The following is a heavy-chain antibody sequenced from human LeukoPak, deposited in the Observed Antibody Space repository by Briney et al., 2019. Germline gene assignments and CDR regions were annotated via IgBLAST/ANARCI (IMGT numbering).Heavy chain of an antibody. Sequence: GGSLRLSCAASGFTFSGSAMHWVRQASGKGLEWVGRIRSKANSYATAYAASVKGRITISRDDSKNTAYLQMNSLKTEDTAVYYCTRHSMDYYDSSGYNWGQGTLVTVSS. V-gene: IGHV3-73*01. J-gene: IGHJ4*02. CDR3: TRHSMDYYDSSGYN. CDR2: IRSKANSYAT. CDR1: GFTFSGSA. D-gene: IGHD3-22*01.